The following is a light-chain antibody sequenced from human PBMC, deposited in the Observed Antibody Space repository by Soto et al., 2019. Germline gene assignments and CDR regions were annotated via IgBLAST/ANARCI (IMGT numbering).Light chain of an antibody. J-gene: IGKJ5*01. CDR2: DAS. V-gene: IGKV3-20*01. CDR1: QSVSRNY. Sequence: EIVLTQSPGTLSLSPGERATLSCRASQSVSRNYLAWFQKKPGQAPRLLIYDASTRATGIPDKLGGSGSGTDFTLTISRLEPEDFAVYFCQQYFTSPITFCQGTRLEIK. CDR3: QQYFTSPIT.